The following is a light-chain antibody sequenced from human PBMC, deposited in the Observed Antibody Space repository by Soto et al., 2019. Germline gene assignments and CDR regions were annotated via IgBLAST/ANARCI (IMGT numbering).Light chain of an antibody. J-gene: IGKJ4*01. CDR3: QQYKNWPPLT. CDR1: QSVSYN. CDR2: GAF. Sequence: EIVMTQSPATLSVSPGERATLSCRASQSVSYNLAWYQQKPGQGPRLLIYGAFTRATGIPARFSGSGSGTKFTLTISSLQSEDFAVYYCQQYKNWPPLTFGGGTKVEIK. V-gene: IGKV3-15*01.